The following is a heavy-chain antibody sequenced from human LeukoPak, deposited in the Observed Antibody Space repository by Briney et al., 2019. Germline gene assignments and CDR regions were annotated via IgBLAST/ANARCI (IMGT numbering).Heavy chain of an antibody. CDR2: IYYSGST. Sequence: SETLSLTCTVSGGSISSGGYYWSWIRQHPGKGLEWIGYIYYSGSTYYNPSLKSRVTISVDTSKNQFSLKLSSVTAADTAVYYCARAREWIQTYYLDYWGQGTLVTVSS. D-gene: IGHD5-18*01. CDR1: GGSISSGGYY. CDR3: ARAREWIQTYYLDY. V-gene: IGHV4-31*03. J-gene: IGHJ4*02.